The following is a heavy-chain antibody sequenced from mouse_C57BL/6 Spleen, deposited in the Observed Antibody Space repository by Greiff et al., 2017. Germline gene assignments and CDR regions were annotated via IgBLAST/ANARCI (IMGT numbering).Heavy chain of an antibody. D-gene: IGHD1-1*01. CDR2: IWSGGST. CDR3: ARSYYGSSYGFAY. V-gene: IGHV2-2*01. Sequence: VHLVESGPGLVQPSQSLSITCTVSGFSLTSSGVHWVRQSPGKGLEWLGVIWSGGSTDYNAAFISRLSISKDNSKSQVFFKMNSLQADDTAIYYCARSYYGSSYGFAYWGQGTLVTVSA. J-gene: IGHJ3*01. CDR1: GFSLTSSG.